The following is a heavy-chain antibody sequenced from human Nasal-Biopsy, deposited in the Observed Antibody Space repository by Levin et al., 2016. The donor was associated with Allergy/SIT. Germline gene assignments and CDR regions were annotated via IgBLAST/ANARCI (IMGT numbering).Heavy chain of an antibody. Sequence: ASVKVSCKTSGYTFSSHGIGWVRQAPGQGLEWMGWFDNYNRMADYAQKFEGRVTMTTDISSETAYLEMRGLTSDDTAVYYCARGGELWFGSLRGTFDNWGQGTLVTVSS. V-gene: IGHV1-18*01. D-gene: IGHD3-10*01. CDR1: GYTFSSHG. J-gene: IGHJ4*02. CDR2: FDNYNRMA. CDR3: ARGGELWFGSLRGTFDN.